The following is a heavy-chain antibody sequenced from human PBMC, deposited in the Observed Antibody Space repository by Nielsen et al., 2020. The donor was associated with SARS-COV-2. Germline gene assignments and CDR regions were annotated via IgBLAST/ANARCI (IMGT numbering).Heavy chain of an antibody. CDR2: IDPSDSYT. Sequence: GESLKISCKGSGYSFTNYWISWVRQMPGKGLEWMGRIDPSDSYTNYSPSFQGHVTISADKSISTAYLQWSSLKASDTAMYYCARDAPKYSSGWYWFDPWGQGTLVTVSS. CDR1: GYSFTNYW. J-gene: IGHJ5*02. V-gene: IGHV5-10-1*01. CDR3: ARDAPKYSSGWYWFDP. D-gene: IGHD6-19*01.